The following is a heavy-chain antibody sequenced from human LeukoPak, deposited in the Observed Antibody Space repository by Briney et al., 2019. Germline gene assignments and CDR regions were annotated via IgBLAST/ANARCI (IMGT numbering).Heavy chain of an antibody. Sequence: GGSLRLSCKASGYTFTDYYIHWVRQAPGQGLEWMGWINPKSGGTSYAQKFQGRVTMTRDTSISTTYMELSSLRSDDTAVYYCARSEVVPAAVSLAYWGQGTLLTVSS. D-gene: IGHD2-2*01. J-gene: IGHJ4*02. CDR1: GYTFTDYY. CDR3: ARSEVVPAAVSLAY. V-gene: IGHV1-2*02. CDR2: INPKSGGT.